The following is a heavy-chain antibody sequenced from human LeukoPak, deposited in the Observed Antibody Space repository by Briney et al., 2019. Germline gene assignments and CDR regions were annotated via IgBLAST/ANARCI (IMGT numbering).Heavy chain of an antibody. CDR3: ARVSRFGEYYNWFDP. V-gene: IGHV1-69*04. CDR1: GGTFSSYA. D-gene: IGHD3-10*01. CDR2: IIPILGIA. J-gene: IGHJ5*02. Sequence: SVKVSCKASGGTFSSYAISWVRQAPGQGLEWMGRIIPILGIANYAQKFQGRVTITADKSTSTAYMELSSLRSEDTAVYYCARVSRFGEYYNWFDPWGQGTLVTVSS.